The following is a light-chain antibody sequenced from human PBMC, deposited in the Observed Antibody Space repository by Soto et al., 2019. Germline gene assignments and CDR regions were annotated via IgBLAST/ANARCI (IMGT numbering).Light chain of an antibody. CDR1: QIVSST. J-gene: IGKJ5*01. CDR2: GAS. Sequence: EIVMTQSPATLSVSPVERATLSCRASQIVSSTLAWYQQKPGQAPRLLIYGASSRATGIPDRFSGSGSGTDFTLTISRLEPEDFAVYYCQHRMNWPLTFGQGTRLEIK. CDR3: QHRMNWPLT. V-gene: IGKV3D-15*01.